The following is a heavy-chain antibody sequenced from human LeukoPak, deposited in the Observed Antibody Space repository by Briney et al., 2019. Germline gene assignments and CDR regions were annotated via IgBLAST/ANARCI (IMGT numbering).Heavy chain of an antibody. J-gene: IGHJ4*02. V-gene: IGHV3-23*01. Sequence: PGGSLRLSCAASGFTFCNYAMSWVRQAPGKGLEWVSSITGNALNTYQADFIKGRFTISRDDSKNTLYLHLSNLRVEDTAVYYCAKCQEFLDNSAYSHVDHWGQGTLVTVSS. CDR3: AKCQEFLDNSAYSHVDH. CDR1: GFTFCNYA. D-gene: IGHD3-22*01. CDR2: ITGNALNT.